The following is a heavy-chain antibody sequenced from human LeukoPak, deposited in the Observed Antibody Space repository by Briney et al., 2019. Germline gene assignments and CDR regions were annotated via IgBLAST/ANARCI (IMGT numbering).Heavy chain of an antibody. CDR3: ARHVRWLQLTLYFDI. CDR1: GGFINTPSYH. CDR2: IYYTGST. V-gene: IGHV4-39*01. J-gene: IGHJ2*01. Sequence: SETLSLTCTVSGGFINTPSYHWGRIRQSPGKGLEWIGSIYYTGSTSSNPSLNSRVTMSVDTSKKQFSLKLNSMTAADTAVYYCARHVRWLQLTLYFDIWGRGTLVTVSS. D-gene: IGHD5-24*01.